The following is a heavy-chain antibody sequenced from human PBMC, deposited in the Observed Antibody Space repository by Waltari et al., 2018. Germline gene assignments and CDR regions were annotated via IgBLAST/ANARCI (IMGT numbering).Heavy chain of an antibody. Sequence: QVQLVQSGAEVKKPGASVKVSCKASGYTFTGYYMHWVRPAPGQGLEWMGWINPNSGGTNYAQKFQGRVTITADKSTSTAYMELSSLRSEDTAVYYCVSSVGNYGTTSAFDYWGQGTLVTVSS. CDR2: INPNSGGT. J-gene: IGHJ4*02. D-gene: IGHD3-10*01. CDR1: GYTFTGYY. V-gene: IGHV1-2*02. CDR3: VSSVGNYGTTSAFDY.